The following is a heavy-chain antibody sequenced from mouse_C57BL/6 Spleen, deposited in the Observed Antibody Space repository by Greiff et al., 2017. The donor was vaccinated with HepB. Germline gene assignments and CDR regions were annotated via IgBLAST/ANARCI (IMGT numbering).Heavy chain of an antibody. CDR3: ARSAYYSNYWYFDV. CDR1: GYAFSSYW. V-gene: IGHV1-80*01. Sequence: VQLQQPGAELVKPGASVKISCKASGYAFSSYWMNWVKQRPGKGLEWIGQIYPGDGDTNYNGKFRGKATLTADKSSSTAYMQLSSLTSEDSAVYFCARSAYYSNYWYFDVWGTGTTVTVSS. D-gene: IGHD2-5*01. CDR2: IYPGDGDT. J-gene: IGHJ1*03.